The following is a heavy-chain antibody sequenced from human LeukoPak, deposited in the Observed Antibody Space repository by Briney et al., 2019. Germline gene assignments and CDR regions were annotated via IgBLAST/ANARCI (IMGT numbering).Heavy chain of an antibody. V-gene: IGHV4-59*01. J-gene: IGHJ5*02. CDR1: GGSIISYY. CDR2: IYYSGST. Sequence: SETLSLTCTVSGGSIISYYWSWIRQPPGKGLEWIGYIYYSGSTNYNPSLKSRVTISVDTSKNQFSLKLSSVTAADTAVYYCARASPDMITFGGVIEWFDPWGQGTLVTVSS. CDR3: ARASPDMITFGGVIEWFDP. D-gene: IGHD3-16*02.